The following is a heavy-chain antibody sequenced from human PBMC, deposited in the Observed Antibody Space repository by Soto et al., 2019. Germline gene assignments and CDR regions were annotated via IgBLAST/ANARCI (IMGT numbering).Heavy chain of an antibody. Sequence: QVQLVQSGTEVKRPGSSVRVSCKASEDTFTTSTITWVREAPGQGLEWMGRITPNLGIAKYAQKFQDTVTIIANKSTTTDYMELSSPGSNDTAIAYCARSAHTTFNTTIGDFFDSWSQETLVTVSS. CDR2: ITPNLGIA. CDR1: EDTFTTST. CDR3: ARSAHTTFNTTIGDFFDS. V-gene: IGHV1-69*02. J-gene: IGHJ4*02. D-gene: IGHD2-21*02.